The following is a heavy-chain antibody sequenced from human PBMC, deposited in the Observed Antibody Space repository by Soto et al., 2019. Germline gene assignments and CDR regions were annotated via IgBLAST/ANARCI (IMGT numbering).Heavy chain of an antibody. CDR3: ARGGATTVAPFWYFDL. D-gene: IGHD4-17*01. Sequence: QLQLQESGSGLIKASETLSLTCTVSGGSITSGGYSWSWVRQPPGKDPEWIGYISWSGNSHHNPSLKGRVTISIERSRNQFSLKLRSVTAADTATYFCARGGATTVAPFWYFDLWGRGTLVTVSS. J-gene: IGHJ2*01. CDR1: GGSITSGGYS. V-gene: IGHV4-30-2*01. CDR2: ISWSGNS.